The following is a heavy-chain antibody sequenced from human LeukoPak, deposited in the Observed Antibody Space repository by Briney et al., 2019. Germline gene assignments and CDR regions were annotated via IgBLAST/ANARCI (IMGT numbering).Heavy chain of an antibody. CDR1: TFTFSSYA. CDR2: ISYDGSNK. Sequence: SGGSLSPSCAASTFTFSSYAMDWVRQAPSNGLGWVAVISYDGSNKYYADSVKGRFTISRDNSKNTLYLQMNSLRAEGTAVYYCARDLLMITFGGVIVNIKDYFDYWGQGTLVTVSS. D-gene: IGHD3-16*02. V-gene: IGHV3-30*04. J-gene: IGHJ4*02. CDR3: ARDLLMITFGGVIVNIKDYFDY.